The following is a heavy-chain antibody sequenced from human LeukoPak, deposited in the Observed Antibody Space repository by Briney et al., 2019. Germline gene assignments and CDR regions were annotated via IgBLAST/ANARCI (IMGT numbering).Heavy chain of an antibody. D-gene: IGHD1-26*01. CDR1: GFTFSNAW. CDR2: IKSKTDGGTT. J-gene: IGHJ3*02. V-gene: IGHV3-15*01. Sequence: GSLRLSCAASGFTFSNAWMSWVRQAPGKGLEWVGRIKSKTDGGTTDYAAPVKGRFTISRDDSKNTLYLQMNSLKTEDTAVYYCTTDLYSGSYFDAFDIWGQGTMVTVSS. CDR3: TTDLYSGSYFDAFDI.